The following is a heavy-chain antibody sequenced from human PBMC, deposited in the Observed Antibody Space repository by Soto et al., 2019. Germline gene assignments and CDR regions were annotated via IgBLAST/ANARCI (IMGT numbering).Heavy chain of an antibody. J-gene: IGHJ5*02. CDR3: ARASSSSWLTFDP. CDR1: GGSISSGGYY. V-gene: IGHV4-31*03. Sequence: QVQLQESGPGLVKPSQTLSLTCTVSGGSISSGGYYWSWIRQHPGKGLEWIGYIYYSGSTYYNPSLTSRVTISVDTSKNQFSLKLSSVTAADTAVYYCARASSSSWLTFDPWGQGTLVTVSS. D-gene: IGHD6-13*01. CDR2: IYYSGST.